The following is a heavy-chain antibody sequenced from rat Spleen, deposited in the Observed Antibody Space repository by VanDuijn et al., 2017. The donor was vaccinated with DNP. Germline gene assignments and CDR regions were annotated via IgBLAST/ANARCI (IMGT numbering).Heavy chain of an antibody. J-gene: IGHJ2*01. Sequence: EVQLVESGGGLVQPGRSLRLSCAASGFTFSDYAMAWVRQAPTKGLEWVAYINYDGGGTYYGHSVKGRFTISRDNAKSTLYLQLDSLRSEDTATYYCASNNYFDYWGQGVMVTVSS. V-gene: IGHV5-17*01. CDR3: ASNNYFDY. CDR2: INYDGGGT. CDR1: GFTFSDYA.